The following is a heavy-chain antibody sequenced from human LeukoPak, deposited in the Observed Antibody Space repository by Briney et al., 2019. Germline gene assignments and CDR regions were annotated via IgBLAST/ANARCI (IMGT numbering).Heavy chain of an antibody. CDR1: GYSISSGYY. J-gene: IGHJ4*02. D-gene: IGHD1-26*01. V-gene: IGHV4-38-2*02. CDR3: ARVGAPRGCFDY. Sequence: SETLSLTRTVSGYSISSGYYWGCIRQPPGKGLAWIGSIYHSGSTYYNPSLKSRVTISVGTSKNQFSLKLSSVTAADTAVYYCARVGAPRGCFDYWGQGTLVTVSS. CDR2: IYHSGST.